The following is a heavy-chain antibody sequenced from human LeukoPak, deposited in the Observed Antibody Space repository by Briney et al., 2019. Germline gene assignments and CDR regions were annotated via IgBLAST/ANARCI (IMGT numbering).Heavy chain of an antibody. D-gene: IGHD3-22*01. CDR2: IYISGIT. CDR1: GGSVNTYY. Sequence: SETLSLTCTVSGGSVNTYYWSWIRQPAGKGLEWIGRIYISGITNYNPSLKSRVTMSVDTSKNQFSLNLSSLSAADTAVYYCARGGSAYHEYYFDCWGQGTLVTVSS. V-gene: IGHV4-4*07. CDR3: ARGGSAYHEYYFDC. J-gene: IGHJ4*02.